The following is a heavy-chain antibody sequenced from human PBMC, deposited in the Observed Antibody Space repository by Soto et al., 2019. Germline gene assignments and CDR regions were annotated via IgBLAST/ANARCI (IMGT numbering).Heavy chain of an antibody. CDR3: ARGAYGSGFRAFDY. CDR2: ILYGGST. J-gene: IGHJ4*02. CDR1: SGSISSGGYS. Sequence: PSETLSLTCTVSSGSISSGGYSWSWIRQHPGKGLEWIGSILYGGSTSYYPSLKSRLTISVDTSENQFSLKLSSVTAADTAVYYCARGAYGSGFRAFDYWGQGTPVTVSS. V-gene: IGHV4-31*03. D-gene: IGHD3-10*01.